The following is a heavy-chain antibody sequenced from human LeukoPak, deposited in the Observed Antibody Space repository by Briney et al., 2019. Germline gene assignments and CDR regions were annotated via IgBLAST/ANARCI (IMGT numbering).Heavy chain of an antibody. CDR2: INNDGSST. D-gene: IGHD3-16*02. J-gene: IGHJ4*02. CDR1: GFTFSSYW. V-gene: IGHV3-74*01. Sequence: GGSLRLSCAASGFTFSSYWMHWVRQAPGKGLVWVSRINNDGSSTSYADSVKGRFTISRDNAKNTLYLQMNSLRAEDTAVYYCARWGVWGSYRPIDCWGQGSLVTVSS. CDR3: ARWGVWGSYRPIDC.